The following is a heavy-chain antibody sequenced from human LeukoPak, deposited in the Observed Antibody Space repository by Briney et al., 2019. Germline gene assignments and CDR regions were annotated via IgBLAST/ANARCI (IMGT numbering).Heavy chain of an antibody. D-gene: IGHD3-9*01. CDR3: ARNPPDYDILTGRAPTDY. CDR2: IYYSGST. V-gene: IGHV4-30-4*08. Sequence: SETLSLTCTVSGGSISSGDYYWSWIRQPPGKGLEWIGYIYYSGSTYYNPSLKSRVTISVDTSKNQFSLKLSSVTAADTAVYYCARNPPDYDILTGRAPTDYWGQGTLVTVSS. J-gene: IGHJ4*02. CDR1: GGSISSGDYY.